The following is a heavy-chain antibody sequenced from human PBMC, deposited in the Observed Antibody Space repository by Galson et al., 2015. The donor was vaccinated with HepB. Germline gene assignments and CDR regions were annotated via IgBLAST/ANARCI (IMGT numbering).Heavy chain of an antibody. D-gene: IGHD6-19*01. J-gene: IGHJ2*01. CDR2: ISSSATTI. CDR1: GFTFSSYS. CDR3: ARDPQAGIAMVPFFWYFDL. Sequence: SLRLSCAASGFTFSSYSMNWVRQAPGKGLEWISYISSSATTIYYADSVKGRFTISRDNAKNSLYLQMNSLRAEDTAMYYCARDPQAGIAMVPFFWYFDLWGRGTLVTVSS. V-gene: IGHV3-48*01.